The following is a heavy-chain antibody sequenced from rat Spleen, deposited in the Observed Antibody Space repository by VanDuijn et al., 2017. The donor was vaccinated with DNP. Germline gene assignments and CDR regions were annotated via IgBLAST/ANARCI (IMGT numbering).Heavy chain of an antibody. CDR2: ISTSGSRT. CDR3: ARQSPLFDY. J-gene: IGHJ2*01. V-gene: IGHV5-25*01. D-gene: IGHD3-1*01. Sequence: EVQLVESGGGLVQPGRSLKLSCAASGFTFSNYDMAWVRQAPKKGLEWVATISTSGSRTYYPDSVKGRFTISRDNAKSSLYLQMNSLKSEDTATYYCARQSPLFDYWGQGVMVTVSS. CDR1: GFTFSNYD.